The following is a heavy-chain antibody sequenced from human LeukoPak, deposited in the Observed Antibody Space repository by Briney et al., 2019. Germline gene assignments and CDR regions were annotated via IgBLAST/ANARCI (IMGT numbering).Heavy chain of an antibody. V-gene: IGHV4-34*01. CDR3: ARIAAAGIISYYYGMDV. J-gene: IGHJ6*02. D-gene: IGHD6-13*01. CDR1: GASFSGYY. CDR2: IYYSGST. Sequence: SETLSLTCAVYGASFSGYYWSWIRQPPGKGLEWIGSIYYSGSTYYNPSLKSRVTISVDTSKNQFSLKLSSVTAADTAVYYCARIAAAGIISYYYGMDVWGQGTTVTVSS.